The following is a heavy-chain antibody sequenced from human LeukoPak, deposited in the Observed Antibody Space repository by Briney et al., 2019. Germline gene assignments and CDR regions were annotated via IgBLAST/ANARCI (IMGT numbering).Heavy chain of an antibody. CDR2: INHGGST. J-gene: IGHJ5*02. V-gene: IGHV4-34*01. D-gene: IGHD6-13*01. CDR1: GESFSGYY. CDR3: AKRVHIAAPFNP. Sequence: HSETLSLTCAVYGESFSGYYWSWIRQPPGKELEWIGEINHGGSTNYNPSLKSRVTISVDTSKNQFSLKLSSVTAADTAVYFCAKRVHIAAPFNPWGQGTLVTVSS.